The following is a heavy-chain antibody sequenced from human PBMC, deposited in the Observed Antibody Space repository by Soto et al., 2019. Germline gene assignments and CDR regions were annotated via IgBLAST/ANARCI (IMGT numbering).Heavy chain of an antibody. CDR2: IYYSGTT. J-gene: IGHJ6*02. CDR3: ARDHLPGYYYYGMDV. V-gene: IGHV4-31*03. Sequence: NPSETLSLTCTVSGGSINSGLYYWTWMRQHPGEGLEWIGYIYYSGTTYYNPSLKSRVTFSVDTSQNQFSLKLSSVTAADTAVYYCARDHLPGYYYYGMDVWGQGTTVTVS. CDR1: GGSINSGLYY.